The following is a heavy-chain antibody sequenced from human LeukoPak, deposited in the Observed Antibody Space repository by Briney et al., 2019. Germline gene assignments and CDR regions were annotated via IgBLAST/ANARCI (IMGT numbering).Heavy chain of an antibody. J-gene: IGHJ3*02. CDR2: INPNSGGT. Sequence: GASVKVSCKASGYTFTGYYMHWVRQAPGQELEWMGWINPNSGGTNYAQKFQGRVTMTRDTSISTAYMELSRLRSDDTAVYYCAVPQGGDYAGWDAFDIWGQGTMVTVSS. CDR1: GYTFTGYY. D-gene: IGHD4-17*01. V-gene: IGHV1-2*02. CDR3: AVPQGGDYAGWDAFDI.